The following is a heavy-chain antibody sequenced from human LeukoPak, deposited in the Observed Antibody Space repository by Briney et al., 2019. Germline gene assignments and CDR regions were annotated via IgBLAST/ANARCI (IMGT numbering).Heavy chain of an antibody. J-gene: IGHJ6*03. D-gene: IGHD6-19*01. CDR3: ARSGDSSGWYWGDYYYMDV. Sequence: PGGSLRLSCAASGFTFSSYAMHWVRQAPGKGLEWVAVISYDGSIKNYADSVKGRFTISRDNSKNTLYLQMNSLRAEDTAVYYCARSGDSSGWYWGDYYYMDVWGKGTTVTISS. CDR2: ISYDGSIK. V-gene: IGHV3-30*14. CDR1: GFTFSSYA.